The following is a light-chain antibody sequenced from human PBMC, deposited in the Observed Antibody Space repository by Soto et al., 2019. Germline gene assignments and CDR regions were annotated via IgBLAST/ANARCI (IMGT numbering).Light chain of an antibody. CDR1: SSDVGGYNY. Sequence: QSALAQPASVSGSPGQSITISCTGTSSDVGGYNYVSWYQQHPGKAPKLMIYEVSNRPSGVSSRFSGSKSGNTASLTISGLQAEDEVDYYCSSYTTSSTPEVFGTGTKVTVL. J-gene: IGLJ1*01. V-gene: IGLV2-14*01. CDR2: EVS. CDR3: SSYTTSSTPEV.